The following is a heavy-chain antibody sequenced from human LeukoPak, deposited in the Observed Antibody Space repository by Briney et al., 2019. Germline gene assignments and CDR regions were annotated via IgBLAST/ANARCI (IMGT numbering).Heavy chain of an antibody. J-gene: IGHJ4*02. D-gene: IGHD3-22*01. V-gene: IGHV3-33*01. Sequence: GRSLRLSRAASGFTFRNFGMHWVRQAQGKGLEWVAVIHYDGNKKYYADSVKGRFTISKDNSKNTLYMQMNSLRAEDTAVYYCARILGSGYSAEFWGQGTLVTVSS. CDR3: ARILGSGYSAEF. CDR1: GFTFRNFG. CDR2: IHYDGNKK.